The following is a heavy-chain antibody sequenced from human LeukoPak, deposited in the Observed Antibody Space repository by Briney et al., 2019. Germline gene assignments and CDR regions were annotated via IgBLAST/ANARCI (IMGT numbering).Heavy chain of an antibody. CDR1: AYTFTGYY. V-gene: IGHV1-2*02. J-gene: IGHJ5*02. CDR2: INPKSGGT. Sequence: ASVKVSCKASAYTFTGYYMHWVRQAPGQGLEWMGWINPKSGGTNYAQKFQGRVTMTRDASISTAYMELSRLRSDDTAVYYCAREPPGAGDGYNSENWFDPWGQGTLVTVSS. CDR3: AREPPGAGDGYNSENWFDP. D-gene: IGHD5-24*01.